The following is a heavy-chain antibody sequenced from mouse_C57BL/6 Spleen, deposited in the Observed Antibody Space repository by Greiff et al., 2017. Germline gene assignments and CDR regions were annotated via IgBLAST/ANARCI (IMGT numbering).Heavy chain of an antibody. D-gene: IGHD1-1*01. V-gene: IGHV1-82*01. CDR3: ARHGSSYPYFGY. CDR1: GYAFSSSW. Sequence: QVQLQQSGPELVKPGASVKISCKASGYAFSSSWMNWVKQRPGKGLEWIGRIYPGDGDTNYNGKFKGKATLTADKSSSTAYMQLSSLTSEDSAVYFCARHGSSYPYFGYWGQGTTLTVSS. CDR2: IYPGDGDT. J-gene: IGHJ2*01.